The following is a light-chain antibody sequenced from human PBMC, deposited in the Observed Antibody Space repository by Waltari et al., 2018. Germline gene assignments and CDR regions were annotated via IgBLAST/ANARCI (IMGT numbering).Light chain of an antibody. CDR1: QSISSY. Sequence: DIQMTQSPSSLSASVGARVTITCRASQSISSYLTWYQQQPGKAPKVLIYAASSLQSGVPSRFSGSGSGTDFTLTISSLQPEDFAIYYCQQSYSTPRTFGQGTKLEIK. J-gene: IGKJ2*01. CDR3: QQSYSTPRT. CDR2: AAS. V-gene: IGKV1-39*01.